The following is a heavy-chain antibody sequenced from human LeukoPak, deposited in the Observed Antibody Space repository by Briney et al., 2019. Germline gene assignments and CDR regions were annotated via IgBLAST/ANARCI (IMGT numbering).Heavy chain of an antibody. CDR2: ISSSSSYI. CDR3: ARDPTSYYYDSSGYFGAFDI. CDR1: GFAFNTYA. D-gene: IGHD3-22*01. J-gene: IGHJ3*02. V-gene: IGHV3-21*01. Sequence: GGSLRLSCAVSGFAFNTYAFHWVRQAPGEGLEWVSSISSSSSYIYYADSVKGRFTISRDNAKNSLYLQMNSLRAEDTAVYYCARDPTSYYYDSSGYFGAFDIWGQGTMVTVSS.